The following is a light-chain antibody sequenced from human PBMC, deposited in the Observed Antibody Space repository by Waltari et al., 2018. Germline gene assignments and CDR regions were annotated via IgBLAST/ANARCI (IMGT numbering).Light chain of an antibody. CDR2: KAS. CDR3: QQYDNLPA. CDR1: QNIKTW. Sequence: DIQMSQSPSTLSASIGDRVTITCRASQNIKTWVAWYQQKPGKAPKFLVYKASSLNNGFPSRFSGSGSGTDFTFTISSLQPEDIATYYCQQYDNLPAFGPGTKVDIK. J-gene: IGKJ3*01. V-gene: IGKV1-5*03.